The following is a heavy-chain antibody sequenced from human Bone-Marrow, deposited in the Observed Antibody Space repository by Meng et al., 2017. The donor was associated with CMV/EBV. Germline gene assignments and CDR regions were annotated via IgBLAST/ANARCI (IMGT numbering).Heavy chain of an antibody. V-gene: IGHV3-7*01. CDR2: IKQDGSEK. J-gene: IGHJ5*02. CDR3: ASNSGRLSRFDP. Sequence: GGSLRLSCAASGFTFSSYWMSWVRQAPGKGLEWVANIKQDGSEKHYVGSVKGRFTISRDNAKNSLYLQMNSLRAEDTAVYYCASNSGRLSRFDPWGQGTLVTVSS. CDR1: GFTFSSYW. D-gene: IGHD6-19*01.